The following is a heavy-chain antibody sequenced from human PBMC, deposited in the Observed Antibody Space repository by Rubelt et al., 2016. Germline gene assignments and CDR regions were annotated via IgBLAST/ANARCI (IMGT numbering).Heavy chain of an antibody. CDR1: GGTFSSYA. CDR2: IIPIFGTA. D-gene: IGHD3-3*01. CDR3: ARDYDFWSGYRDGMDV. J-gene: IGHJ6*02. Sequence: QVQLVQSGAEVKKPGSSVKVSCKASGGTFSSYAISWVRQAPGHGLEWMGGIIPIFGTANYARKFQGRVTITADESTSTAYMELSSLRSEDTAVYYCARDYDFWSGYRDGMDVWGQGTTVTVSS. V-gene: IGHV1-69*01.